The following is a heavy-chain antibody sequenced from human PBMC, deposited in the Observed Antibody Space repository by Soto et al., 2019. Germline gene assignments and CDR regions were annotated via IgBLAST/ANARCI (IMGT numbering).Heavy chain of an antibody. Sequence: SETLSLTCTVSGGTLNSYCWTWIRQSPGKGLEWIGYVSSTGSTNYNPSLKSRLTMSLDTSTNEVSLSLTSVTAADAAVYFCARFSPPRKSYDSNPGWFDPWGQGIMVTVSP. D-gene: IGHD3-22*01. CDR3: ARFSPPRKSYDSNPGWFDP. V-gene: IGHV4-59*01. CDR1: GGTLNSYC. CDR2: VSSTGST. J-gene: IGHJ5*02.